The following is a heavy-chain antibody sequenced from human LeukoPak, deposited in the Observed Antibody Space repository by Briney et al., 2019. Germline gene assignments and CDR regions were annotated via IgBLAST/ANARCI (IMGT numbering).Heavy chain of an antibody. Sequence: AGGSLRLSCAASGFTFRNYWMSWVRQAPGKGLEWVANINLDGSEKYYVDSVKGRFTISRDNAKNSLYLHMTTLRAEDTAVYYCARDARVVIDYWGQGTLVTVSS. V-gene: IGHV3-7*01. CDR3: ARDARVVIDY. D-gene: IGHD2-2*01. CDR1: GFTFRNYW. J-gene: IGHJ4*02. CDR2: INLDGSEK.